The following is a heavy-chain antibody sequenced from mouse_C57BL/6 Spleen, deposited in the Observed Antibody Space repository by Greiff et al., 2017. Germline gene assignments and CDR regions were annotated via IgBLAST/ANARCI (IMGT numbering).Heavy chain of an antibody. CDR3: ARRIYYYGSSPHWYFDV. CDR1: GYTFTSYW. V-gene: IGHV1-55*01. Sequence: QVQLKESGAELVKPGASVKMSCKASGYTFTSYWITWVKQRPGQGLEWIGDIYPGSGSTNYNEKFKSKATLTVDTSSSTAYMQLSSLTSEDSAVYYCARRIYYYGSSPHWYFDVWGTGTTVTVSS. CDR2: IYPGSGST. D-gene: IGHD1-1*01. J-gene: IGHJ1*03.